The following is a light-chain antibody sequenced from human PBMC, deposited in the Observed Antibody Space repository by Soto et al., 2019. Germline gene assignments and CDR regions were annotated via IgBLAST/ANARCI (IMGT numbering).Light chain of an antibody. CDR3: QQYGTSLLT. CDR2: GAS. CDR1: QSVSSSY. V-gene: IGKV3-20*01. Sequence: EIVLTQSPGTLSLSPGERVTLSCRASQSVSSSYLAWYQQKPGHAPRLLIYGASSRATGISDRFSGSRSGTGFTLTISRLEPEDFAVYYCQQYGTSLLTFGGGTKVEIK. J-gene: IGKJ4*01.